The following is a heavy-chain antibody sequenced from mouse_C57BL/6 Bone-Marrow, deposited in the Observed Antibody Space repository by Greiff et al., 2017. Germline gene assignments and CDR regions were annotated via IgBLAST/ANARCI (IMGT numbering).Heavy chain of an antibody. CDR3: ASGIYYGNPFAY. CDR2: INPNNGGT. Sequence: VQLQQSGPELVKPGASVKMSCKASGYTFTDYNMPWVKQSHGKSLEWIGYINPNNGGTSYNQKFKGKATLTVNKSSSTAYMELRSLTSEDSAVYYCASGIYYGNPFAYWGQGTLVTVSA. D-gene: IGHD2-1*01. J-gene: IGHJ3*01. CDR1: GYTFTDYN. V-gene: IGHV1-22*01.